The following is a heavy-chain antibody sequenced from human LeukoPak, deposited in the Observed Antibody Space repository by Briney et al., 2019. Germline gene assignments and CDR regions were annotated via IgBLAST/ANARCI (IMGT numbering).Heavy chain of an antibody. CDR1: GYTFTGYY. D-gene: IGHD3-10*01. J-gene: IGHJ5*02. CDR2: INPNSGGT. V-gene: IGHV1-2*06. Sequence: WASVKVSCKASGYTFTGYYMHWVRQAPGQGPEWMGRINPNSGGTNYAQKFQGRVTMTRDTSISTAYMELSRLRSDDTAVYYCARDRVIIAAVRNYNWFDPWGQGTLVTVSS. CDR3: ARDRVIIAAVRNYNWFDP.